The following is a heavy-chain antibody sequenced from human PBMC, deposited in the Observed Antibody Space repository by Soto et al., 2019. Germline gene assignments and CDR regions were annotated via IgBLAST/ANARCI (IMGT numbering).Heavy chain of an antibody. CDR2: IIPIFGTA. D-gene: IGHD6-19*01. CDR1: GGTFSSYA. CDR3: ASGHSSGWYLRGYYSSYGMDV. Sequence: QVQLVQSGAEEKNPGSSVKVSCKASGGTFSSYAISGVRQAPGQGCAWMGGIIPIFGTANSAQKFQGRVTIIADKSTSTAYMELSSLRSEATAVYYCASGHSSGWYLRGYYSSYGMDVRGQEPTVTVS. V-gene: IGHV1-69*06. J-gene: IGHJ6*02.